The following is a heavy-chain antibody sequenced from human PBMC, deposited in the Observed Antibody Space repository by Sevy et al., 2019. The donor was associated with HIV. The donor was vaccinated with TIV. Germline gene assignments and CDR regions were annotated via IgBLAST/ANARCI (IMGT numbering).Heavy chain of an antibody. CDR2: ISDGGGTT. CDR3: AKRVAGALAALDI. Sequence: GGSLRLSCAASGFTFSNAWMSWVRQAPGKGLEWVSVISDGGGTTYYADSVKGRFTISRDDSKSTLYLQMNSLRVEDTAVYFCAKRVAGALAALDIWGQGTMVTVSS. V-gene: IGHV3-23*01. J-gene: IGHJ3*02. D-gene: IGHD3-10*01. CDR1: GFTFSNAW.